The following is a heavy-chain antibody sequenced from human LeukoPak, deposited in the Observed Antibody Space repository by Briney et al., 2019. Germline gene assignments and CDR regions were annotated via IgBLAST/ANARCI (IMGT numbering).Heavy chain of an antibody. CDR2: IYPHTGAA. CDR3: ARGKSGYSP. V-gene: IGHV1-2*02. J-gene: IGHJ4*02. CDR1: GYTFIENY. D-gene: IGHD3-3*01. Sequence: ASEKVSCKVSGYTFIENYIHWVRQAPGQGLEWMGLIYPHTGAANYSQKFQGRVTMTRDTSISTAYMYLTRLRFDDTAVYYCARGKSGYSPWGQGTPVTVSS.